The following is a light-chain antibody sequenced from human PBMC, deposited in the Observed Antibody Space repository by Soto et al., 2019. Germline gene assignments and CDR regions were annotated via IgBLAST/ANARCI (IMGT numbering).Light chain of an antibody. Sequence: EIVLTQSPGTLSLSPGERATLSCRASQSVFNNNLAWYQQKPGQAPRLLIYGASTRATGIPARFSGSGSGTEFTLTISSLQSEDFAVYYCQQYNNWPRTFGQGTKVEIK. J-gene: IGKJ1*01. V-gene: IGKV3-15*01. CDR1: QSVFNNN. CDR2: GAS. CDR3: QQYNNWPRT.